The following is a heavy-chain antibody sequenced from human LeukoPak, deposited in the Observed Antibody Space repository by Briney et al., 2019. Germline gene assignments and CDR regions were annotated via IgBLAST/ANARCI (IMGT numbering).Heavy chain of an antibody. CDR2: IIPIFGTA. CDR3: ARSWDTAMVSYFDY. Sequence: ASVTVSCKASGGTFSSYAISWVRQAPGQGLEWMGGIIPIFGTANYAQKFQGRVTITADESTSTAYMELSSLRSEDTAVYYRARSWDTAMVSYFDYWGQGTLVTVSS. CDR1: GGTFSSYA. J-gene: IGHJ4*02. D-gene: IGHD5-18*01. V-gene: IGHV1-69*13.